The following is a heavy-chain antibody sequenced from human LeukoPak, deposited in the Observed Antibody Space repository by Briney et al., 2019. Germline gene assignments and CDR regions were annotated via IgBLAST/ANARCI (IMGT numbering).Heavy chain of an antibody. Sequence: GGTLRLSCAASGFTFTNYGMIWGRQSPGKGLEWVSAINGNGVSTFYADSVKGRFTIFRDNSKNTVYLQMNSLRAEDTAVYYCAKDLWKVVPTTPSHYWGQGTLVTVSS. CDR3: AKDLWKVVPTTPSHY. D-gene: IGHD2-2*01. CDR1: GFTFTNYG. J-gene: IGHJ4*02. CDR2: INGNGVST. V-gene: IGHV3-23*01.